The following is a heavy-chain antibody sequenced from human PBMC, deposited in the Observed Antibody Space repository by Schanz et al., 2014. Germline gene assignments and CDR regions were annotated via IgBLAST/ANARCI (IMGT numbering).Heavy chain of an antibody. D-gene: IGHD6-13*01. J-gene: IGHJ4*02. V-gene: IGHV1-69*02. Sequence: QVQLVQSGAEVKKPGSSMKVSCKASGGTFNSYTINWVRQAPGQGLEWMGRIIPILGIANYAQKFQGRVASTTDSTTITAYMDLSSMRCEDAAVNYCASSADGYSSSWDFDSWGLGSLVTVSP. CDR3: ASSADGYSSSWDFDS. CDR2: IIPILGIA. CDR1: GGTFNSYT.